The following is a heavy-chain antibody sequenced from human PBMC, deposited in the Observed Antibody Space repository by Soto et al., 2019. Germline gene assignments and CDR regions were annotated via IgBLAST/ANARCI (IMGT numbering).Heavy chain of an antibody. CDR3: ARDEAVAGRLNWFDP. CDR2: ISAYNGNT. J-gene: IGHJ5*02. Sequence: GASVKVSCKASGYTFTSYGISWARQAPGQGLEWMGWISAYNGNTNYAQKLQGRVTMTTDTSTSTAYMELRSLRSDDTAVYYCARDEAVAGRLNWFDPWGQGTLVTVSS. D-gene: IGHD6-19*01. V-gene: IGHV1-18*01. CDR1: GYTFTSYG.